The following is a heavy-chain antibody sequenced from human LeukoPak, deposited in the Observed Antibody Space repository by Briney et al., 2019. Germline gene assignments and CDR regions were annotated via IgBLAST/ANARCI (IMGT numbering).Heavy chain of an antibody. D-gene: IGHD6-13*01. CDR1: GGTFSSYA. CDR2: IIPIFGTA. Sequence: SVKVSCKASGGTFSSYAISWVRQAPGQGLEWMGGIIPIFGTANYAQKFQGRVTITADESTSTAYMELSSLRSEDTAVYYCARGQILGSQQLALYYYYYYMDVWGKGTTVSVSS. V-gene: IGHV1-69*13. J-gene: IGHJ6*03. CDR3: ARGQILGSQQLALYYYYYYMDV.